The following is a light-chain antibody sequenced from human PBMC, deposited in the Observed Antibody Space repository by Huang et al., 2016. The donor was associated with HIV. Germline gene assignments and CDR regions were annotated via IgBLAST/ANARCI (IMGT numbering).Light chain of an antibody. CDR3: QQSQV. CDR2: DAS. Sequence: AIQLTQSPSSVSASVGDRVTITCSASQGISSALAWYQKKPGKTPKLLIYDASSLEGGVPSRFSGIASGTDFTLTISSLQPEDFAIYYCQQSQVFGGGTKVQIK. CDR1: QGISSA. V-gene: IGKV1-13*02. J-gene: IGKJ4*01.